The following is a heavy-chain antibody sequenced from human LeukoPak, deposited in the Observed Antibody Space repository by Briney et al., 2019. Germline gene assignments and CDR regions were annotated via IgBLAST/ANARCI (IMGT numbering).Heavy chain of an antibody. CDR3: ASTPLFDFRAFDI. J-gene: IGHJ3*02. D-gene: IGHD3-10*02. CDR1: GFTFSSYG. V-gene: IGHV3-48*04. CDR2: ISSSGSTI. Sequence: GGSLRLSCAASGFTFSSYGMHWVRQAPGKGLEWVSYISSSGSTIYYADSVKGRFTISRDNAKNSLYLQMNSLRAEDTAVYYCASTPLFDFRAFDIWGQGTMVTVSS.